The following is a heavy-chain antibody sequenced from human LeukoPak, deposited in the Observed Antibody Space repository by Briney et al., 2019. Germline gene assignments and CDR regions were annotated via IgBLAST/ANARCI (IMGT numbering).Heavy chain of an antibody. CDR1: GYSFTSYW. CDR3: ARRWGGYGSLYGMDV. Sequence: KSGASLQISCRGSGYSFTSYWIGWVRPLPGKGLEWMGIIYPGDSDTRYSPSFQGQVTISADKSISTAYLQWSSLKASDTAMYYCARRWGGYGSLYGMDVWGQGTTVTVSS. D-gene: IGHD3-10*01. J-gene: IGHJ6*02. CDR2: IYPGDSDT. V-gene: IGHV5-51*01.